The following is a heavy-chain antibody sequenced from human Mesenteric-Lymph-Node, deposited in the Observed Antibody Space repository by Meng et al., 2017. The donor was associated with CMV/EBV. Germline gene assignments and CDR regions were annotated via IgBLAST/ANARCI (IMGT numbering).Heavy chain of an antibody. Sequence: GESLKISCAASGFTFSDYYMSWIRQAPGKGLEWVSYISSSGDSISYADSVKGRFTISRDNAKNSLFLQMNSPRAEDTAIYYCASPTNPFEDYWGQGTLVTVSS. D-gene: IGHD1-14*01. CDR3: ASPTNPFEDY. CDR2: ISSSGDSI. V-gene: IGHV3-11*01. J-gene: IGHJ4*02. CDR1: GFTFSDYY.